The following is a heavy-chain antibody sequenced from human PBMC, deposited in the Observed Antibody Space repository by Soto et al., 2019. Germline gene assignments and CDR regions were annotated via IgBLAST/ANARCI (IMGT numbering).Heavy chain of an antibody. J-gene: IGHJ4*02. V-gene: IGHV3-53*02. CDR1: GFSVGSNY. CDR3: ARKSDSSPVPEADGV. Sequence: EVQLVETGGGLNQPGGSLRLSCAASGFSVGSNYMTWVRQSPGKGLEWVSLIYSNGDTDYADSVKGRFSITRENFKNTLYLQMNNLRAEDTAVYHCARKSDSSPVPEADGVWGRGTLVTVSS. D-gene: IGHD2-8*01. CDR2: IYSNGDT.